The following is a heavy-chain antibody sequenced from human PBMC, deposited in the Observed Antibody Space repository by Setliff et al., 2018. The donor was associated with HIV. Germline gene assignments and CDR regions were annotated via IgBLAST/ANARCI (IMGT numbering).Heavy chain of an antibody. CDR2: ITHSGST. D-gene: IGHD3-16*01. CDR1: GGSISSGSYY. CDR3: ASPRSLPVWYDAFDI. Sequence: PSETLSLTCTVSGGSISSGSYYWSWIRQPAGKGLEWIGEITHSGSTNYNPSLETRGTISVDTSKTHFSLRLTSVTAADTAVYYCASPRSLPVWYDAFDIWGQGTMVTVS. J-gene: IGHJ3*02. V-gene: IGHV4-61*09.